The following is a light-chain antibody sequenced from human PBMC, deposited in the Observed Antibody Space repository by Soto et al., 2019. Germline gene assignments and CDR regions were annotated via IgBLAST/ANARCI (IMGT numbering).Light chain of an antibody. CDR1: QGISSA. V-gene: IGKV1-33*01. CDR3: QQYANLPIT. CDR2: DAS. Sequence: IQLTQFPSSLSASVGDRVTITCRASQGISSALAWYQQKSGKGPKLLIYDASNLETGVPSRFSGSGSGTDFTFTISSLQPEDIATYYCQQYANLPITFGQGTRLEIK. J-gene: IGKJ5*01.